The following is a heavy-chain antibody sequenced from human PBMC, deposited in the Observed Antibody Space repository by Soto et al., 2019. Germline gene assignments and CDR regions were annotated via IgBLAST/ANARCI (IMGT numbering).Heavy chain of an antibody. D-gene: IGHD1-26*01. CDR3: AKGGQWEPIDY. J-gene: IGHJ4*02. CDR2: ISYDGSNK. V-gene: IGHV3-30*18. Sequence: QVQLVESGGGVVQPGRSLRLSCAASGFTFSSYGMHWVRQAPGKGLEWVAVISYDGSNKDYADSVKGRFTISRDNSKHTLYLQMNSLRAEDTAVYYCAKGGQWEPIDYWGQGTLVTVSS. CDR1: GFTFSSYG.